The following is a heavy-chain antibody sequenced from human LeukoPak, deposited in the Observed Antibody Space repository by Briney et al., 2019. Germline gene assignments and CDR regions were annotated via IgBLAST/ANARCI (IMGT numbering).Heavy chain of an antibody. V-gene: IGHV4-59*05. CDR3: TRQDY. CDR1: GASINTHY. J-gene: IGHJ4*02. CDR2: IYYSGST. Sequence: SETLSLTCTVSGASINTHYWSWIRQPPGKGLEWIGSIYYSGSTYYNPSLKGRVTISVDTSKNQFSLKLSSVTAADTAVYYCTRQDYWGQGTLVTVSS.